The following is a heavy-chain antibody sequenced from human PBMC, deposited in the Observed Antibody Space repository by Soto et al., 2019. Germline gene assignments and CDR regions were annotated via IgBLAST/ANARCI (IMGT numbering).Heavy chain of an antibody. D-gene: IGHD2-15*01. J-gene: IGHJ4*02. CDR2: IYWNDDK. CDR3: ARLDCSGGSCYLDY. CDR1: GFSLSTSGVG. Sequence: QITLKESGPTLVKPTQTLTLTCTFSGFSLSTSGVGVGWIRQPPGKALEWLALIYWNDDKRYSPSLKSRLTIAKDTSKNQVVLTMTNMDPLDTATYYCARLDCSGGSCYLDYWGQGTLVTVSS. V-gene: IGHV2-5*01.